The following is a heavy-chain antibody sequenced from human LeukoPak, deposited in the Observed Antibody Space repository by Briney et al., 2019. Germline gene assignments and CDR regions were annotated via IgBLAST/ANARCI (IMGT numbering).Heavy chain of an antibody. CDR2: IGTSGNPI. CDR1: GYTFSGYI. V-gene: IGHV3-48*01. D-gene: IGHD6-19*01. CDR3: ARDQWLDY. Sequence: GGSLRLSCAASGYTFSGYIMNWVRQAPGKGLEWVSFIGTSGNPIYYADSVKGRFTVSRDNAKNSLYLQMNSLRAEDTAVYYCARDQWLDYWGQGTLVTVSS. J-gene: IGHJ4*02.